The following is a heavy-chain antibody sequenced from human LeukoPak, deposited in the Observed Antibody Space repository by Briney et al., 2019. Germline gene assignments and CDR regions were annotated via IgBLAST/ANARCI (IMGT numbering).Heavy chain of an antibody. CDR2: ISYDGSNK. CDR3: ARDLAPYYYGSGSYRYYYCMDV. J-gene: IGHJ6*02. Sequence: GGSLRLSCAASGFTFSSYAMHWVRQAPGKGLEWVAVISYDGSNKYYADSVKGRFTISRDNSKNTLYLQMNSLRAEDTAVYYCARDLAPYYYGSGSYRYYYCMDVGGQGTTVTVP. V-gene: IGHV3-30*04. CDR1: GFTFSSYA. D-gene: IGHD3-10*01.